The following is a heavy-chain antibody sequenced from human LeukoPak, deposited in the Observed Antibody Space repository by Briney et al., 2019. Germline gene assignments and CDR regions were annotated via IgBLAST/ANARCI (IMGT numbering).Heavy chain of an antibody. CDR1: GSPFSSNA. D-gene: IGHD6-13*01. V-gene: IGHV3-30-3*01. CDR2: ISYDGSNK. CDR3: ARRQQLAHFDY. J-gene: IGHJ4*02. Sequence: TGGSRRPSWPAPGSPFSSNAMHWVRQAPGKGLEWVAVISYDGSNKCYADSVKGRFTVSRDNSKNTLYLQMNSLRAEDTAVYYCARRQQLAHFDYWGQGTLVTVSS.